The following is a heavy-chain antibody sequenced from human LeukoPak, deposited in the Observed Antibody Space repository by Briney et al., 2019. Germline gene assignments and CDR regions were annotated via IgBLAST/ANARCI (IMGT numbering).Heavy chain of an antibody. V-gene: IGHV4-59*01. Sequence: SSETLSLTCSLSGGSISTYYWTWIRQPPGKGLEWIEDISNSGNTYYNPSLKSRVTMSLDTSKNQFSLKLTSVTAADTAVYYCARVRAGTTTKRAFDIWGQGTSVTVSS. CDR1: GGSISTYY. CDR2: ISNSGNT. J-gene: IGHJ3*02. D-gene: IGHD1-7*01. CDR3: ARVRAGTTTKRAFDI.